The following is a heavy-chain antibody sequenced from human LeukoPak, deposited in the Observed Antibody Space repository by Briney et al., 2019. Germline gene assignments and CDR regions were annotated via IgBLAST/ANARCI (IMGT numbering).Heavy chain of an antibody. CDR1: GFTFSSYA. CDR2: ISGSGGST. Sequence: VGSLRLSCAASGFTFSSYAMSWVRQAPGKGLEWVSAISGSGGSTYYADSVKGRFTISRDNSKNTLYLQMNSLRAEDTAVYYCAKPRGELELLDPYRFDPWGQGTLVTVSS. D-gene: IGHD1-7*01. V-gene: IGHV3-23*01. CDR3: AKPRGELELLDPYRFDP. J-gene: IGHJ5*02.